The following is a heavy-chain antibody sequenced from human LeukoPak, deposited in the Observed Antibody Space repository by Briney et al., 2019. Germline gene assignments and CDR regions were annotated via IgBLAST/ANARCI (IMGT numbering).Heavy chain of an antibody. V-gene: IGHV4-34*01. D-gene: IGHD3/OR15-3a*01. J-gene: IGHJ6*03. CDR1: GGSFSGYY. CDR2: INHSGST. Sequence: SETLSLTCAVYGGSFSGYYWSWIRQPPGKGLEWIGEINHSGSTNYNPSLKSRVTISVDTSKNQFSLKLSSVTAADTAVYYCARVGIFGPISYYYYMDVWGKGTTVTVSS. CDR3: ARVGIFGPISYYYYMDV.